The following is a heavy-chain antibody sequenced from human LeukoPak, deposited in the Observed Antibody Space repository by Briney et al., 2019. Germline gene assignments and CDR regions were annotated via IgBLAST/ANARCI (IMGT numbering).Heavy chain of an antibody. CDR3: ARAPDSSGIVGALDF. V-gene: IGHV5-51*01. CDR2: IYPGDSDT. D-gene: IGHD1-26*01. Sequence: PGESLKISCKGSGYSFTSYWIGWVRQMPGKGLEWMGIIYPGDSDTRYSPSFQGQVTISADKSITTAYLQWSSLKASDTAMYYCARAPDSSGIVGALDFWGQGTLVTVSS. CDR1: GYSFTSYW. J-gene: IGHJ4*02.